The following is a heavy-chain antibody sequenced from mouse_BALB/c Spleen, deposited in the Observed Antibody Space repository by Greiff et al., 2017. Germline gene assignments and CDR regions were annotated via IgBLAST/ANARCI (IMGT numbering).Heavy chain of an antibody. CDR2: ISSGGSYT. J-gene: IGHJ2*01. CDR1: GFTFSSYG. CDR3: ARQDGSRSFDY. Sequence: EVKLMESGGDLVKPGGSLKLSCAASGFTFSSYGMSWVRQTPDKRLEWVATISSGGSYTYYPDSVKGRFTISRDNAKNTLYLQMSSLKSEDTAMYYCARQDGSRSFDYWGQGTTLTVSS. D-gene: IGHD1-1*01. V-gene: IGHV5-6*01.